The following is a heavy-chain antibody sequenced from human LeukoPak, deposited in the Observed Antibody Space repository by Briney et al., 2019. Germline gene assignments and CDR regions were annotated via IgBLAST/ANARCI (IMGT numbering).Heavy chain of an antibody. V-gene: IGHV3-7*03. CDR3: GRDYDY. J-gene: IGHJ4*02. CDR2: IKTDGSEK. Sequence: GGSLRLSCAASGFTFSTYWMNWVRQAPGKGLEWVGNIKTDGSEKYYVHSVKGRFTIARDNAKNTLYLQMNSLRAEDTAVYYCGRDYDYWGQGTLVTVSS. CDR1: GFTFSTYW.